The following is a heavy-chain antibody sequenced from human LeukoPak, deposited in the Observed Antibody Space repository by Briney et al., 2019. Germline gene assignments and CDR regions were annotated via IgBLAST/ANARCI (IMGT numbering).Heavy chain of an antibody. CDR2: IYYSGST. D-gene: IGHD3-10*01. CDR3: ARERAFGVGRGIIANAFDI. V-gene: IGHV4-39*02. CDR1: GGSISSSSYY. J-gene: IGHJ3*02. Sequence: SETLSLTCTVSGGSISSSSYYWGWIRQPPGKGLEWIGSIYYSGSTYYNPSLKSRVTISVDTSKNQFSLKLNSVTAADTAVYYCARERAFGVGRGIIANAFDIWGQGTMVTVSS.